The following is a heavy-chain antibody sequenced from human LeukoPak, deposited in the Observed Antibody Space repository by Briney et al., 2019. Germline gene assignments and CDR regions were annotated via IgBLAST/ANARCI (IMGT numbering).Heavy chain of an antibody. J-gene: IGHJ4*02. CDR3: ARPGYSSSWPSSFDY. D-gene: IGHD6-13*01. Sequence: KDGESLKISCKGSGYTFSSFCIGWVRQMPGKGLEWMGTICPGHSDTTYSPSFQGQVTISADKPISAAHLRWSSLKASDSAMYYCARPGYSSSWPSSFDYWGQGTLVTVSS. CDR2: ICPGHSDT. CDR1: GYTFSSFC. V-gene: IGHV5-51*01.